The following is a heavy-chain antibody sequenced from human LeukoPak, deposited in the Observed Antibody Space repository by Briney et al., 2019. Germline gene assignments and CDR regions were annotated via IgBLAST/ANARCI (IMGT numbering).Heavy chain of an antibody. D-gene: IGHD6-13*01. CDR1: GYSISSGYY. Sequence: SETLSLTCTVSGYSISSGYYWGWIRQPPGEGLEWIGSIYHSGSTYYNPSLKSRVTISVDKSKNQFSLKLSSVTAADTAVYYCARVRSSSWSFDYWGQGILVTVSS. J-gene: IGHJ4*02. V-gene: IGHV4-38-2*02. CDR2: IYHSGST. CDR3: ARVRSSSWSFDY.